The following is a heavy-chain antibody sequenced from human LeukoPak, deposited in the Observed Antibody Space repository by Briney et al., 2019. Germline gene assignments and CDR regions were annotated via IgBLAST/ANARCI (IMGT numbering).Heavy chain of an antibody. CDR3: ARGNYYDSSGYLDY. Sequence: PGGSLRLSCAASGFTFSSFSMNWARQAPGKGLEWVSYINSRSSIMYYADSVKGRFTISRDNAKNSLYLQMNSLRDEDTAVYYCARGNYYDSSGYLDYWGQGTLVTVSS. CDR2: INSRSSIM. D-gene: IGHD3-22*01. V-gene: IGHV3-48*02. CDR1: GFTFSSFS. J-gene: IGHJ4*02.